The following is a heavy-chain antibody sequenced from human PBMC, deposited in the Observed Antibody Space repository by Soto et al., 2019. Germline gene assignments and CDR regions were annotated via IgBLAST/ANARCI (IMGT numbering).Heavy chain of an antibody. V-gene: IGHV4-59*01. Sequence: SETLSLTCTVSGGSISPYYWSWIRQPPGKGLGWIGYVYYSGNTNYNPSLESRVTISVDTSRNRFSLNLTSATAADTAVYYCARKGAAASYAHYYMDVWGRGTAVTVSS. CDR3: ARKGAAASYAHYYMDV. J-gene: IGHJ6*03. CDR2: VYYSGNT. CDR1: GGSISPYY. D-gene: IGHD6-13*01.